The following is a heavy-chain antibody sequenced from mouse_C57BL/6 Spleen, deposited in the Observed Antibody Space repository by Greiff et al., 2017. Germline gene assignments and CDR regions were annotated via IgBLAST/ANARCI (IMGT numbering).Heavy chain of an antibody. CDR2: IDPSDSYT. V-gene: IGHV1-50*01. D-gene: IGHD1-1*01. Sequence: QVQLQQSGAELVKPGASVKLSCKASGYTFTSYWMQWVKQRPGQGLEWIGEIDPSDSYTNYNQKFKGKATLTVDTSSSTAYMQLSSLTSEDSAVYYCANYYGSSYDWYFDVWGTGTTVTVSS. J-gene: IGHJ1*03. CDR3: ANYYGSSYDWYFDV. CDR1: GYTFTSYW.